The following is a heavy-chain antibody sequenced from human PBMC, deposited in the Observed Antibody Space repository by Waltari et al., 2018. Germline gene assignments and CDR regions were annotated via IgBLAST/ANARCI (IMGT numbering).Heavy chain of an antibody. J-gene: IGHJ5*02. CDR3: ARDRGYCTGGVCYRWFDP. Sequence: QVQLQESGPGLVKPSQTLSLTCTVSGGSISSGSYYWSWIRQPAGKGLEWIGYIYTSGSTNYKPSLKSRVTISVDTSKNQVSLKRSSVTAADTAVYYCARDRGYCTGGVCYRWFDPWGQGTLVTVSS. CDR1: GGSISSGSYY. CDR2: IYTSGST. D-gene: IGHD2-8*02. V-gene: IGHV4-61*09.